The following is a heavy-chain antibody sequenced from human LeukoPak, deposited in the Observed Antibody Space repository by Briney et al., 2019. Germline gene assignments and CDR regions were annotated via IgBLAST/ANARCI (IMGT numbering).Heavy chain of an antibody. J-gene: IGHJ4*02. CDR2: ISYDGSNK. D-gene: IGHD1-26*01. CDR1: GFTFSSYG. CDR3: AKGSHGLDY. Sequence: PGGSLRLSCAASGFTFSSYGMHWVRQAPGKGLEWVAVISYDGSNKYYADSVKGRFTISRDNSKNTLYLQMYSLRAEDTAVYYCAKGSHGLDYWGQGTLVTVSS. V-gene: IGHV3-30*18.